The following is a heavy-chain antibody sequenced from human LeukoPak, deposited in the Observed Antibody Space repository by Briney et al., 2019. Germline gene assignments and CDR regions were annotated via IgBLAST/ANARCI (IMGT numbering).Heavy chain of an antibody. V-gene: IGHV3-30*18. CDR2: ISYGASGK. CDR3: TKDLSSAWALDY. CDR1: GFTFSNSG. D-gene: IGHD6-19*01. J-gene: IGHJ4*02. Sequence: GGSLRLSCAASGFTFSNSGMHWVRQAPGKGLEWVAFISYGASGKYYADSVKGRFTVSRDNSKNTLYLQMNSLRAEDTAAYYCTKDLSSAWALDYWGQGTLVTVSS.